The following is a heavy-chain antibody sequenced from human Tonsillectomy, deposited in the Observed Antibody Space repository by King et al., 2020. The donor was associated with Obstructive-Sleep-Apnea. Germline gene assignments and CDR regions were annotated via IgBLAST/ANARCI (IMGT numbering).Heavy chain of an antibody. CDR1: GFTVSSNY. D-gene: IGHD3-22*01. Sequence: VQLVESGGGLVQPGGSLRLSCAASGFTVSSNYMSWVRQAPGKGLEWVSVIYSGGSTYYADSVKGRFTISRDNSKNTLYLQMNSLRAEDTAVYYCARDYGADSSGYLPNWGQGTLVTVSS. J-gene: IGHJ4*02. V-gene: IGHV3-66*01. CDR2: IYSGGST. CDR3: ARDYGADSSGYLPN.